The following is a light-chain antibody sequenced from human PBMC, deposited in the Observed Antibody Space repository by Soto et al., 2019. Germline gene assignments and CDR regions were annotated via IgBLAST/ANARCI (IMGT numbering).Light chain of an antibody. J-gene: IGLJ3*02. CDR3: CSYAGSIWV. V-gene: IGLV2-23*01. CDR1: SSGVGSYNL. CDR2: EGS. Sequence: QSVLTQPASVSGSPGQSITISCTGTSSGVGSYNLVSWYQQHPGKAPKLMIYEGSKRPSGVSNRFSGSKSGNTASLTISGLQAEDEADYYCCSYAGSIWVFGGGTKVTVL.